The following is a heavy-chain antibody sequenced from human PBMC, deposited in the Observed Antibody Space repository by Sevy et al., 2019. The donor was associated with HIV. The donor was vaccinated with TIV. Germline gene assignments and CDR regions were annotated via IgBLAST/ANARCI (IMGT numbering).Heavy chain of an antibody. Sequence: GGSLRLSCAASRFTFSTYDIHWVRQAPGKGLEWVAVISHDGSYQYYTDSVKGGFTISREDSKNKAYLQMNSLRADDSGVDYCAKGQGYDYIWGNERSEYYFDYWGQGTLVTVSS. V-gene: IGHV3-30*18. D-gene: IGHD3-16*01. J-gene: IGHJ4*02. CDR3: AKGQGYDYIWGNERSEYYFDY. CDR1: RFTFSTYD. CDR2: ISHDGSYQ.